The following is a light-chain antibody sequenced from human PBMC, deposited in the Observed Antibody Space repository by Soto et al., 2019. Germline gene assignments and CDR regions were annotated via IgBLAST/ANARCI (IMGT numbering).Light chain of an antibody. CDR3: QQYNDWPLI. Sequence: EIVMTQSPATLSVSPGERATLSCRASQSSNNNLAWYRQKRGQGPRLLVYGASSRATGTPARFSGSGSGTGFTLTISSLQSEDFAIYYCQQYNDWPLIFGGGTKVEIK. J-gene: IGKJ4*01. V-gene: IGKV3-15*01. CDR1: QSSNNN. CDR2: GAS.